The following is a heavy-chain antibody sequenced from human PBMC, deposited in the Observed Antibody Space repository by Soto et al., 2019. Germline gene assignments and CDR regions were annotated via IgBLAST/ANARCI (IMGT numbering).Heavy chain of an antibody. CDR3: ASWEIYGSGRYTFDY. CDR1: GGSISSGGYY. CDR2: IYYSGST. Sequence: SETLSLTCTVSGGSISSGGYYWSWIRQHPGKGLEWIGYIYYSGSTYYNPSLKSRVTISVDTSKNQFSLKLSSVTAADTAVYYCASWEIYGSGRYTFDYWGQGTLVTSPQ. J-gene: IGHJ4*02. D-gene: IGHD3-10*01. V-gene: IGHV4-31*03.